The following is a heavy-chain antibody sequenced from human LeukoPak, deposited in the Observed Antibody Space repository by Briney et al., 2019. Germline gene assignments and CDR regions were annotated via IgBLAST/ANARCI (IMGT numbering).Heavy chain of an antibody. V-gene: IGHV4-38-2*01. CDR1: GYSISSGYY. CDR2: IYHSGST. CDR3: ARIQEADWYFDL. J-gene: IGHJ2*01. Sequence: SETLSLTCAVSGYSISSGYYWGWIRQPPGKGLEWIGSIYHSGSTYYNPSLKSRVTISVDTSKNQFSLKLSSVTAADTAVYYCARIQEADWYFDLRGRGTLVTVSS.